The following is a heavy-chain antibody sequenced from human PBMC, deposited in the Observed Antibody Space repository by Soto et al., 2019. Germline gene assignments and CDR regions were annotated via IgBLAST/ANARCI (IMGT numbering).Heavy chain of an antibody. CDR3: ARSRLVLGHVGYYGMDV. Sequence: SETLSLTCTVSGGSISSSSYYWGWIRQPPGKGLEWIGSIYYSGSTYYNPSLKSRVTISVDTSKNQFSLKLSSVTAADTAVYYCARSRLVLGHVGYYGMDVWGQGTTVTVSS. CDR2: IYYSGST. D-gene: IGHD6-19*01. CDR1: GGSISSSSYY. J-gene: IGHJ6*02. V-gene: IGHV4-39*01.